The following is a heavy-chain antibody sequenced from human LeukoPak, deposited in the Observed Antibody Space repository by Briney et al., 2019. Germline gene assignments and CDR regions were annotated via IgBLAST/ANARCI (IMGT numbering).Heavy chain of an antibody. D-gene: IGHD3-22*01. V-gene: IGHV3-21*01. CDR3: ASAQYYYDSSGFDY. J-gene: IGHJ4*02. CDR2: ISSSSSYI. Sequence: GGSLRLSCAASGFTFSSYSMNWVRQAPGKGLEWVSSISSSSSYIYYADSVKGRFTISGDNAKNSLYLQMNSLRAEDTAVYYCASAQYYYDSSGFDYWGQGTLVTVSS. CDR1: GFTFSSYS.